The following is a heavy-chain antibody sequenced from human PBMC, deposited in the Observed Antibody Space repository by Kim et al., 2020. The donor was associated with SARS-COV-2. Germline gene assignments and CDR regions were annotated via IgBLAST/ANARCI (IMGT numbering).Heavy chain of an antibody. CDR2: IDQHGSEK. V-gene: IGHV3-7*01. CDR3: ATKSAPGRGMDL. Sequence: GSLRLSCAASGFTFSSYWMAWVRQAPGKGLQWVGNIDQHGSEKNYVDSVKGRFTISRDNAMQSLFLQMNSLRDEDTAVYYCATKSAPGRGMDLWGQGTTVTVSS. J-gene: IGHJ6*02. CDR1: GFTFSSYW. D-gene: IGHD3-10*01.